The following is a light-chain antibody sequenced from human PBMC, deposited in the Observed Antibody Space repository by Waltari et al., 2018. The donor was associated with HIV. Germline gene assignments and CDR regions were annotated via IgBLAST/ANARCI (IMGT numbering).Light chain of an antibody. J-gene: IGLJ3*02. Sequence: QSVLNPSPSASGTTGQTIIISCSGGRSNLGFNYVHWFPQLPGPAPKLLIHRNNQRTSGVPDRFSGSKSGTSASLAIRGPRSEDEADYYCAAWDDSLTAWVFGGGTKLSVL. CDR1: RSNLGFNY. CDR3: AAWDDSLTAWV. V-gene: IGLV1-47*01. CDR2: RNN.